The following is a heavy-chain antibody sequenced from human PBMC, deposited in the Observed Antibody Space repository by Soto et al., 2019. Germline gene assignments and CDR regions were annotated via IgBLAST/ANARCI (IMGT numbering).Heavy chain of an antibody. CDR1: SDSISSGYY. CDR2: IFHSGTP. D-gene: IGHD3-22*01. CDR3: ARRGSRSSSALPSYDY. Sequence: PSETLSLTCAVSSDSISSGYYCDWIRQPPGKGLEWIGSIFHSGTPYYNPSLKSRLTISMDTSKTQFSLKLTSVTAADTAVYYCARRGSRSSSALPSYDYWGRGILVTVSP. J-gene: IGHJ4*02. V-gene: IGHV4-38-2*01.